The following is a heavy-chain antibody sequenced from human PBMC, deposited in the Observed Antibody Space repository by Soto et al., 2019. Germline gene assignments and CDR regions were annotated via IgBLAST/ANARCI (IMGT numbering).Heavy chain of an antibody. CDR1: GFSLRTTGVG. Sequence: QITVKESGPTLVKPTQTLTLTCTFSGFSLRTTGVGVAWIRQPPGKALEWLAPIYWDDDKRYSPSLKSRLSITKDTSKNQVVLTMTNADPVDTATYSCAHTGPGLVLGYFDSWCQGTLVTVSS. D-gene: IGHD6-19*01. V-gene: IGHV2-5*02. CDR2: IYWDDDK. CDR3: AHTGPGLVLGYFDS. J-gene: IGHJ4*02.